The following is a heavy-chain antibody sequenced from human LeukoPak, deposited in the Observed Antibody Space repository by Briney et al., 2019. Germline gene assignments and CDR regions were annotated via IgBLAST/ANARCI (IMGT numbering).Heavy chain of an antibody. CDR1: GGSISTSNYY. V-gene: IGHV4-39*01. J-gene: IGHJ4*02. D-gene: IGHD2-2*01. Sequence: PSETLSLTCTVSGGSISTSNYYWGWIRQPPGKGLEWIGNIYYSGSTYYNPSLKSRVTISVDMSKNQFSVKLSSVAAADTAMYYCASTGDCSSTSCSWYYFDYWGQGTLVTVSS. CDR3: ASTGDCSSTSCSWYYFDY. CDR2: IYYSGST.